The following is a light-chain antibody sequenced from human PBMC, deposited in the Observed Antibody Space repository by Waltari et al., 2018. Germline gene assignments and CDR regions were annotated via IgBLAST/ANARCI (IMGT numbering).Light chain of an antibody. CDR3: QQRSNWPPIT. CDR2: DAS. CDR1: QSVSSY. Sequence: TALTQSPATLSLSPVAIATLSCRASQSVSSYLAWYQQKPGQAPRLLIYDASNRATGIPARFSGSGSGTDFTLAISSLEPEDFAVYYCQQRSNWPPITFGQGTRLEIK. V-gene: IGKV3-11*01. J-gene: IGKJ5*01.